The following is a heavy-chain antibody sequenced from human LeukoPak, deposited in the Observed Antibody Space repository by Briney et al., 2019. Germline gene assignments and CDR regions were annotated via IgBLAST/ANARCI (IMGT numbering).Heavy chain of an antibody. CDR3: ARVPPGSLGLYYFDY. V-gene: IGHV4-34*01. CDR1: GGSFSGYY. Sequence: SETLSLTCAVYGGSFSGYYWSWIRQPPGKGLEWIGEINHSGSTNYNPSLKSRVTISVDTSKNQFSLKLSSVTAADTAVYCCARVPPGSLGLYYFDYWGQGTLVTVSS. CDR2: INHSGST. J-gene: IGHJ4*02.